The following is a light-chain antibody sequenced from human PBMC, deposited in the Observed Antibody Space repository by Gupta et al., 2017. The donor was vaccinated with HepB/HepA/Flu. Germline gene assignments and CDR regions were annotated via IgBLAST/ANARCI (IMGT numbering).Light chain of an antibody. CDR3: QQYGDSPWT. CDR1: QTVGSNY. CDR2: WAS. J-gene: IGKJ1*01. Sequence: EIVLTQSPGTLSFSPGERATLSCRASQTVGSNYVAWYQQKPGQAPRLLIYWASTRATGIPDRFSGSGSGKDFTLTISRLEPEDFAVYYCQQYGDSPWTFGQGTKVEIK. V-gene: IGKV3-20*01.